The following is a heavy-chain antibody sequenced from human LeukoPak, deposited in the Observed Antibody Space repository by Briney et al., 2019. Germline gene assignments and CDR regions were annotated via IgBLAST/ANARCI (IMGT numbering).Heavy chain of an antibody. CDR1: RFTFSSYE. Sequence: PGGSLRLSCAASRFTFSSYEMNWVRQAPGKGLEWVSYISGSGIKHYADSVKGRFTISSDNAKNFLYLQMNSLRLEDRAVYYCAREDTGVAFDIWGKGITVT. J-gene: IGHJ3*02. CDR3: AREDTGVAFDI. D-gene: IGHD2-8*01. CDR2: ISGSGIK. V-gene: IGHV3-48*03.